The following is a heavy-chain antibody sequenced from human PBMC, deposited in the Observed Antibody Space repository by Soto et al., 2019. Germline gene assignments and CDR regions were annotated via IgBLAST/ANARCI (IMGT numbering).Heavy chain of an antibody. J-gene: IGHJ6*02. Sequence: SETLSLTCAVYCGSFSGYYWSWIRQPPGKGLEWIGEINHSGSTNYNPSLKSRVTISVDTSKNQFSLKLSSVTAADTAVYYCARGSRAVRGVSYYYYYYGMDVWGQGTTVTVSS. CDR1: CGSFSGYY. V-gene: IGHV4-34*01. CDR3: ARGSRAVRGVSYYYYYYGMDV. CDR2: INHSGST. D-gene: IGHD3-10*01.